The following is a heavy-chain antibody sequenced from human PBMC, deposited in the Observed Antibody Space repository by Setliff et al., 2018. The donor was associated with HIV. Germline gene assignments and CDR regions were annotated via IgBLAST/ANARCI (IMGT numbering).Heavy chain of an antibody. D-gene: IGHD5-12*01. CDR2: IIPIARAP. V-gene: IGHV1-69*13. CDR1: GGIFNTYG. Sequence: SVKVSCKASGGIFNTYGMNWVRQAPGQGLEWMGGIIPIARAPNYAQKFQDRVTITADESTTTVYMEVRSLKSEDTALYYCARGPLYGYDRGYFDYWGQGTLVTVSS. CDR3: ARGPLYGYDRGYFDY. J-gene: IGHJ4*02.